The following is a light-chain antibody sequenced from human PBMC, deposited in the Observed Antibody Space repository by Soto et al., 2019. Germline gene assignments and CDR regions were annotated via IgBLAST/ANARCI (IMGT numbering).Light chain of an antibody. CDR2: GAS. CDR3: MQYGNSPGWT. J-gene: IGKJ1*01. Sequence: VLTQSPGTLSLSPGERATLSCRASQSVSVGYVAWYQHKSGQTPRLLIHGASNMATGIPDRFRGSGSGTDFTLTIDRLEPEDFAVYFCMQYGNSPGWTFGQGTKVEIK. CDR1: QSVSVGY. V-gene: IGKV3-20*01.